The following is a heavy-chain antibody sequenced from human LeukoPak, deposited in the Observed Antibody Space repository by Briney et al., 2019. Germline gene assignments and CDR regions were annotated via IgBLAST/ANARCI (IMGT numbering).Heavy chain of an antibody. V-gene: IGHV4-34*01. CDR1: GFTFSSYA. J-gene: IGHJ5*02. CDR3: AREAVGAAAGTGET. D-gene: IGHD6-13*01. Sequence: GSLRLSCAASGFTFSSYAMSWVRQAPGKGLEWIGEINHSGSTNYNPSLKSRVTISVDTSKNQFSLKLSSVTAADTAVYYCAREAVGAAAGTGETWGQGTLVTVSS. CDR2: INHSGST.